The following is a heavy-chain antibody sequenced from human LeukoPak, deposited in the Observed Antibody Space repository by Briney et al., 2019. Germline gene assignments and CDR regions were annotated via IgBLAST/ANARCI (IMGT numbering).Heavy chain of an antibody. CDR3: ARSDMIVVPIDMDV. J-gene: IGHJ6*03. CDR2: ISSSSSYI. CDR1: GFTFSSYS. D-gene: IGHD3-22*01. Sequence: GGSLRLSCAASGFTFSSYSMNWVRQAPGKGLEWDSSISSSSSYIYYADSVKGRFTISRDNAKNSLYLQMNSLRAEDTAVYYCARSDMIVVPIDMDVWGKGTTVTVSS. V-gene: IGHV3-21*03.